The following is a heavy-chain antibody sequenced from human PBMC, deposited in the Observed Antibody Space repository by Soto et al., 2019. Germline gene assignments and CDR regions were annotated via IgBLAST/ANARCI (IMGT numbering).Heavy chain of an antibody. CDR3: ARDILTGYPPHWFDP. CDR2: ISAYNGNT. Sequence: ASVKVSCKASGYTFTSYGISWVRQAPGQGLEWMGWISAYNGNTNYAQKLQGRVTMTTDTSTSTAYMELRSLRSDDTAVYYCARDILTGYPPHWFDPWGQGTLVTVSS. J-gene: IGHJ5*02. D-gene: IGHD3-9*01. CDR1: GYTFTSYG. V-gene: IGHV1-18*01.